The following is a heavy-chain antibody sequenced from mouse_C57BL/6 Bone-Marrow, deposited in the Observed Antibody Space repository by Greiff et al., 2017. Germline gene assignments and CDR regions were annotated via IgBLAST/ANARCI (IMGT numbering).Heavy chain of an antibody. CDR3: ARPGYDEAWFAY. CDR2: ISNGGGST. CDR1: GFTFSDYY. J-gene: IGHJ3*01. Sequence: DVMLVESGGGLVQPGGSLKLSCAASGFTFSDYYMYWVRQTPEKRLEWVAYISNGGGSTYYPDTVKGRFTISRDNAKNTLYLQMSRLKSEDTAMYYCARPGYDEAWFAYWGQGTLVTVSA. D-gene: IGHD2-2*01. V-gene: IGHV5-12*01.